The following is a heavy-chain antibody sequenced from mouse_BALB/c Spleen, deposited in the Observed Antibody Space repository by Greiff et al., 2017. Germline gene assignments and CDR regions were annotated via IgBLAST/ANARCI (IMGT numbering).Heavy chain of an antibody. Sequence: DVKLQESGAELVKPGASVKLSCTASGFNIKDTYMHWVKQRPEQGLEWIGRIDPANGNTKYDPKFQGKATITADTSSNTAYLQLSSLTSEDTAVYYCARGGDDAMDYWGQGTSVTVSS. V-gene: IGHV14-3*02. D-gene: IGHD3-3*01. CDR2: IDPANGNT. CDR3: ARGGDDAMDY. J-gene: IGHJ4*01. CDR1: GFNIKDTY.